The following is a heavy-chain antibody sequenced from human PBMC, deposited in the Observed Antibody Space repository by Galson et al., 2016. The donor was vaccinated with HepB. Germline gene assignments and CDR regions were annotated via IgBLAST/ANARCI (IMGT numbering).Heavy chain of an antibody. CDR3: ARAQIVFGGNSGELDY. D-gene: IGHD4-23*01. Sequence: TLSLTCTVSGGSINNGFYYWNWIRQYPGKGLEWIGHIYYSGSTYYNPSLRGRVNISPDTSRSQFSLRLTSVTAADTAVYYCARAQIVFGGNSGELDYWGQGLLVTVSS. J-gene: IGHJ4*02. CDR1: GGSINNGFYY. CDR2: IYYSGST. V-gene: IGHV4-31*03.